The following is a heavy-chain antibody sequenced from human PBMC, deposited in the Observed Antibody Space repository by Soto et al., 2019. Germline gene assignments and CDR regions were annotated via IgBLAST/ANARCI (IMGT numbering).Heavy chain of an antibody. D-gene: IGHD1-7*01. CDR1: GFTFSSYG. Sequence: RLSCAASGFTFSSYGMHWVRQAPGKGLEWVAVIWYDGSNKYYADSVKGRFTISRDNSKNTLYLQMNSLRAEDTAVYYCARTWRYNWNYWGFPDYWGQGTLVTVSS. CDR3: ARTWRYNWNYWGFPDY. CDR2: IWYDGSNK. J-gene: IGHJ4*02. V-gene: IGHV3-33*01.